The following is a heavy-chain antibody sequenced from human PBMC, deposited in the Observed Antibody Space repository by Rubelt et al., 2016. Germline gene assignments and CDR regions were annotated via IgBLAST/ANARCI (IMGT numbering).Heavy chain of an antibody. D-gene: IGHD3-22*01. J-gene: IGHJ4*02. V-gene: IGHV1-24*01. CDR3: ATDHSSGYYD. CDR1: GYTLTELS. Sequence: QVQLVQSGAEVKKPGASVKVSCKVSGYTLTELSMHWVRQAPGKGLEWMGGFDPEDGETITATKFQGRVTINEDTSTDTAYMELSSLRSEDTAVYYCATDHSSGYYDWGQGTLVTVSS. CDR2: FDPEDGET.